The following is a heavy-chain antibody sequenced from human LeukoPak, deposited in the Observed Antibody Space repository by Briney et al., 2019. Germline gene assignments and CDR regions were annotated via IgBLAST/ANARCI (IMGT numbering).Heavy chain of an antibody. Sequence: PSETLSLTCTVSSGSIRSYHWAWLRQPPGKELEWIGRIYTTGDTDYNPSLKSRVTMSVDTSKNQFSLNLRSVTTADTAFYYCARNGYTKSWTHLDYWGQGILVSVSS. CDR2: IYTTGDT. CDR1: SGSIRSYH. CDR3: ARNGYTKSWTHLDY. J-gene: IGHJ4*02. D-gene: IGHD3/OR15-3a*01. V-gene: IGHV4-4*07.